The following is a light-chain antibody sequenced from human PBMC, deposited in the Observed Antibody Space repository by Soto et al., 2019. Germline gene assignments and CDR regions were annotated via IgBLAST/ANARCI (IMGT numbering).Light chain of an antibody. V-gene: IGKV1-5*01. CDR2: EVS. J-gene: IGKJ4*01. Sequence: DIQMTQSPSTLSASVGDRVTITCRASQTLRTWLAWYQQKPGKASKLLIYEVSILQSGVPSRFSGSGSGTEFTLTISSLQPDDFATYYHQQYNGYPLTFGGGTKVEF. CDR3: QQYNGYPLT. CDR1: QTLRTW.